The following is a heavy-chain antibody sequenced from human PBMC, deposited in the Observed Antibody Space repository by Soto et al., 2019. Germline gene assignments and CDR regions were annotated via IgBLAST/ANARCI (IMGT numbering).Heavy chain of an antibody. V-gene: IGHV4-61*01. CDR3: ARIGGWYDIDF. CDR2: IFYNGTA. D-gene: IGHD6-19*01. Sequence: ETLSLTCSVSGGSVSSGSFHWSWIRQPPGKGLQFIGSIFYNGTANYSPSLKNRVSISIDTSQSQFSLQLISVAAADTAVYYCARIGGWYDIDFWGQGSQVTVSS. CDR1: GGSVSSGSFH. J-gene: IGHJ4*02.